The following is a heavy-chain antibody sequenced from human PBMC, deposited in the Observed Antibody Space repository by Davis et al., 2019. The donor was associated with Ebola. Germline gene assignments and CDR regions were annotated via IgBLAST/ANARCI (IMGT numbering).Heavy chain of an antibody. CDR2: IYYSGST. CDR3: ATIVDTEMVGAFEI. V-gene: IGHV4-59*08. J-gene: IGHJ3*02. D-gene: IGHD5-18*01. CDR1: GGSISSYY. Sequence: MPSETLSLTCTVSGGSISSYYWSWIRQPPGKGLEWIGYIYYSGSTNYNPSLKSRVTISVDTSKNQLSLKLNSVTAADTAVYYCATIVDTEMVGAFEIWGQGTMVTVSS.